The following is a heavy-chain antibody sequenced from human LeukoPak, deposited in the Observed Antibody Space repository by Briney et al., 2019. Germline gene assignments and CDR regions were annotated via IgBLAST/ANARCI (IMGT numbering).Heavy chain of an antibody. J-gene: IGHJ4*02. D-gene: IGHD1-26*01. CDR2: IYYSGST. CDR1: GGSINSGGYY. CDR3: ARDLEEWGLDY. Sequence: PSETLSLTCTVSGGSINSGGYYRSWIRQHPGKGLEWIGYIYYSGSTYYNPSLKSRVTISVDTSKNQFSLKLSSVTAADTAVYYCARDLEEWGLDYWGQGTLVTVSS. V-gene: IGHV4-31*03.